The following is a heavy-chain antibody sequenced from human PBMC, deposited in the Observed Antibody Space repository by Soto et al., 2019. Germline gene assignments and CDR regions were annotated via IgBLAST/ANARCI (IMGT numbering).Heavy chain of an antibody. CDR2: IFPGDAET. V-gene: IGHV5-51*01. CDR1: GYKFATHW. Sequence: PGESLKISCQGSGYKFATHWIGWVRHKAGKGLEWMGIIFPGDAETRYSPSFQGHITISADKSISNAYLRWSSLKASDTGMYYCATPGGFGMDVWGQGTTVTVSS. D-gene: IGHD5-12*01. J-gene: IGHJ6*02. CDR3: ATPGGFGMDV.